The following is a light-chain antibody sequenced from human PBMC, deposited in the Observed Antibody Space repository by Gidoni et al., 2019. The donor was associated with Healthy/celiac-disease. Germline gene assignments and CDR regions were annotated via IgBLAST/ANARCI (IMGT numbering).Light chain of an antibody. CDR3: SSYTSSSTSGV. CDR2: EVS. J-gene: IGLJ3*02. V-gene: IGLV2-14*01. Sequence: QSALTQPASVSGSPGQSIPISCTGTSSDVGGYNYVSWYQPHPGKAPKLMIYEVSNRPSGVSNRFSGSKSGNTASLTISGLQAEDEADYYCSSYTSSSTSGVFGGGTKLTVL. CDR1: SSDVGGYNY.